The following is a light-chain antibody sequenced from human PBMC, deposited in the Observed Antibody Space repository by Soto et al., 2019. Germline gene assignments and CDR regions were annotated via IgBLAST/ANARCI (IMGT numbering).Light chain of an antibody. CDR3: QQYNDYSYT. CDR1: QTISSW. V-gene: IGKV1-5*01. Sequence: DIQMTQSPSTLSASVGDRVTITCRASQTISSWLAWYQQKPGKAPKLLIFDASILESGVPSRFSGSGSGTDFTLSISSLQPDDFGTYYWQQYNDYSYTFGQGTKLEIK. CDR2: DAS. J-gene: IGKJ2*01.